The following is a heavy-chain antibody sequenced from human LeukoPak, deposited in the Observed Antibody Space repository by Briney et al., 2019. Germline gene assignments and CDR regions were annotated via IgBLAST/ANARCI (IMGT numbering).Heavy chain of an antibody. J-gene: IGHJ4*02. V-gene: IGHV4-34*01. CDR1: GGSFSGYY. Sequence: PSETLSLTCAVYGGSFSGYYWSWIRQPPGKGLEWIGYIQYRGNADYNPSLKSRVTISVDTSNNQCSLRLSSVTAADTAMYYCARVGSLTTFDWGQGTLVTVSS. CDR2: IQYRGNA. CDR3: ARVGSLTTFD. D-gene: IGHD4-17*01.